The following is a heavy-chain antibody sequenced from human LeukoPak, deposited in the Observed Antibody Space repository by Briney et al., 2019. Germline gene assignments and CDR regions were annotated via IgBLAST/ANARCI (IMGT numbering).Heavy chain of an antibody. CDR1: GFTFSSYE. Sequence: GGSLGLSCAASGFTFSSYEMSWVRQAPGKGLEWVSYISTSGTTEKYADSVKGRFTISRDNAKNSLYLQMYSLRAEDTAVYYCARGEQLNYFAYWGQGALVTVSS. CDR2: ISTSGTTE. V-gene: IGHV3-48*03. CDR3: ARGEQLNYFAY. J-gene: IGHJ4*02. D-gene: IGHD1-26*01.